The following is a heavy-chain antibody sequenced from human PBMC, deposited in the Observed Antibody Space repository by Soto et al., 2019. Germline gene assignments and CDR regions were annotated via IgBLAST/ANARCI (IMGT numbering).Heavy chain of an antibody. J-gene: IGHJ6*03. V-gene: IGHV3-48*01. Sequence: GGSLRLSCAASGFTFSSYSMNWVRQAPGKGLEWVSYISSSSSTIYYADSVKGRFTISRDNAKNSLYLQMNSLRAEDTAVYYCARDNWNYKPYYYYMDVWGKGTTVTVSS. D-gene: IGHD1-7*01. CDR1: GFTFSSYS. CDR3: ARDNWNYKPYYYYMDV. CDR2: ISSSSSTI.